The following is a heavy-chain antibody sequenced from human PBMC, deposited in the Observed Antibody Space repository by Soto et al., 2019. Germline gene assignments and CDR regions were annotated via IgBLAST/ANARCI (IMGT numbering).Heavy chain of an antibody. J-gene: IGHJ2*01. CDR1: GFTFSTYY. D-gene: IGHD2-15*01. Sequence: PGGSLRLSCAASGFTFSTYYMGWVRQAPGKGLEWVANIKQDGSVKNYVDSVKGRFTVSRDNAKNSLYLQMNSLRADDTALYYCVKDDRILGRRYFDLWGRGTLVTVS. V-gene: IGHV3-7*05. CDR3: VKDDRILGRRYFDL. CDR2: IKQDGSVK.